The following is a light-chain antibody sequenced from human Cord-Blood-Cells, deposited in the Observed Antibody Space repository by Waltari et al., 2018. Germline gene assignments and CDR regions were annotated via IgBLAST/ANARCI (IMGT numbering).Light chain of an antibody. CDR1: QSVSSY. V-gene: IGKV3-11*01. CDR3: QQRSNWQT. J-gene: IGKJ1*01. CDR2: DAS. Sequence: ELVLTQSPATLSLSPGERATLSCRASQSVSSYLAWYQQKPGQAPSLLIYDASNRATGIPARFSGSGSGTDFTLTISSLEPEDFAVYYCQQRSNWQTFGQGTKVEIK.